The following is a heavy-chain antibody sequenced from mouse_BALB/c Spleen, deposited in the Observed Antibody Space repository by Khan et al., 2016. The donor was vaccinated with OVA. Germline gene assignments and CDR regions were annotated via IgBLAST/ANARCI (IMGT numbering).Heavy chain of an antibody. J-gene: IGHJ4*01. D-gene: IGHD2-14*01. V-gene: IGHV2-6-4*01. CDR1: GFSLSRYN. Sequence: QMQLEESGPGLGAPSQSLSITCTVSGFSLSRYNIHWIRQPPGKSLEWLGMIWGGGGTDYTSTLKSRLSIRKDNSKSQVLLKMNSLQTDDTAMYYCARAYYRYDGYYAMDYWGQGTSVTVSS. CDR2: IWGGGGT. CDR3: ARAYYRYDGYYAMDY.